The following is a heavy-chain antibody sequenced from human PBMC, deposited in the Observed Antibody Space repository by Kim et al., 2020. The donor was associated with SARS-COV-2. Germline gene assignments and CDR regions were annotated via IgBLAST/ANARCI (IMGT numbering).Heavy chain of an antibody. J-gene: IGHJ3*02. Sequence: SETLSLTCTVSGGSISSYYWSWIRQSPGKGLEWIGYIYYSGSTNYNPSLKSRVTISVDMSKNQLSLKLNSVTAADTAVYYCARDKSHYDSSGYYLHVFD. D-gene: IGHD3-22*01. CDR3: ARDKSHYDSSGYYLHVFD. V-gene: IGHV4-59*13. CDR1: GGSISSYY. CDR2: IYYSGST.